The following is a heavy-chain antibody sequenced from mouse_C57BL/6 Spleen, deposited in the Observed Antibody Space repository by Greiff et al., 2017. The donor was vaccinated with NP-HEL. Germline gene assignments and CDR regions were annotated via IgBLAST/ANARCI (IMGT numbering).Heavy chain of an antibody. Sequence: DVMLVESGGGLVKPGGSLKLSCAASGFTFSSYAMSWVRQTPEKRLEWVATISDGGSYTYYPDNVKGRFTISRDNAKNNLYLQMSHLKSEDTAMYYCARGDYGSSDYAMDYWGQGTSVTVSS. CDR3: ARGDYGSSDYAMDY. V-gene: IGHV5-4*03. CDR1: GFTFSSYA. J-gene: IGHJ4*01. D-gene: IGHD1-1*01. CDR2: ISDGGSYT.